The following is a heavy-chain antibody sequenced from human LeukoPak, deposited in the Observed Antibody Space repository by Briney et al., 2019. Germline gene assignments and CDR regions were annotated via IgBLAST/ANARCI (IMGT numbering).Heavy chain of an antibody. CDR2: INPNSGGT. CDR1: EYTFTGYY. Sequence: ASVKVSCKASEYTFTGYYMHWVRQAPGQGLEWMGRINPNSGGTNYAQKFQGRVTMTRDTSISTAYMELSRLRSDDTAVYYCARGGYTKSTPFDYWGQGTLVTVSS. V-gene: IGHV1-2*06. D-gene: IGHD5-24*01. J-gene: IGHJ4*02. CDR3: ARGGYTKSTPFDY.